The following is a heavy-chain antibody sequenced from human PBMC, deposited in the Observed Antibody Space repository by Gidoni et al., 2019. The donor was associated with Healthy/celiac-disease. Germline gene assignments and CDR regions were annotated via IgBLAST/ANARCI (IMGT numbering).Heavy chain of an antibody. CDR3: ARVDCSSTSCYTDGYYYYGMDV. D-gene: IGHD2-2*02. Sequence: QVQLVQSGAEVKKPGSSVKVSCKASGGTFSSYAISWVRQAPGQGLEWMGGIIPIFGTANYAQKFQGRVTITADESTSTAYMELSSLRSEDTAVYYCARVDCSSTSCYTDGYYYYGMDVWGQGTTVTVSS. CDR1: GGTFSSYA. J-gene: IGHJ6*02. V-gene: IGHV1-69*01. CDR2: IIPIFGTA.